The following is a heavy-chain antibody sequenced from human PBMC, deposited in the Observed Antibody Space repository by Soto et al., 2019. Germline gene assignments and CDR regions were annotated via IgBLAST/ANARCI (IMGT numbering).Heavy chain of an antibody. J-gene: IGHJ5*02. D-gene: IGHD4-17*01. CDR3: ARGIKYGAYSRWFDP. CDR2: MNPNSGNT. V-gene: IGHV1-8*01. CDR1: GYTFTSYD. Sequence: QVQLVQSGAEVKKPGASVKVSCKASGYTFTSYDINWVRQATGQGLEYLGWMNPNSGNTAYVQKFRGRVTMTGDTSITTAYMQLSSLRSEDPAVYFCARGIKYGAYSRWFDPWGQGTLVTVSS.